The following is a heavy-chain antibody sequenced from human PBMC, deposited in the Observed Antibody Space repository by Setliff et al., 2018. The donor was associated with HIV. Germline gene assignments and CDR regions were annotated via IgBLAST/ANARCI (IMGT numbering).Heavy chain of an antibody. V-gene: IGHV1-8*02. CDR1: GYTFSSYD. D-gene: IGHD2-2*01. Sequence: GASVKVSCKASGYTFSSYDINWVRQATGQGLEWMGWMNPNSGNTGYAQKFQGRVTITRDTSISTTYMELSRLTSDDTAVYYCASDIAVIPAASQVGGFDIWGQGTMVTVSS. CDR3: ASDIAVIPAASQVGGFDI. J-gene: IGHJ3*02. CDR2: MNPNSGNT.